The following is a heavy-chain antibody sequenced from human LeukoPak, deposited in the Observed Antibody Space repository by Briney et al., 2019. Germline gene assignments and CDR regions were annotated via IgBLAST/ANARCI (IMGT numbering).Heavy chain of an antibody. V-gene: IGHV1-18*01. J-gene: IGHJ6*02. CDR3: ARSSPYYYYYYGMDV. Sequence: GASVKVSSTASGYTFTSYGISWVRQAPGQGLEWMGWISAYNGNTNYAQKLQGRVTMTTDTSTSTAYMELRSLRSDDTAVYYCARSSPYYYYYYGMDVWGQGTTVTVSS. D-gene: IGHD6-6*01. CDR2: ISAYNGNT. CDR1: GYTFTSYG.